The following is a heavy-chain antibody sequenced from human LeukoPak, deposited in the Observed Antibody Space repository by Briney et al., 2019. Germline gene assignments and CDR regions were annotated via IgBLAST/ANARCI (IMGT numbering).Heavy chain of an antibody. V-gene: IGHV3-23*01. CDR1: GFTFSSYG. Sequence: GGSLRLSCAASGFTFSSYGMSWVRQAPGKGLEWVSAISGNGGSTYYADSVKGRFTISRDNSKNTLYLQMNSLRAGDTAVYYCARRYDILTGYYIGPGDAFDIWGQGTMVTVSS. J-gene: IGHJ3*02. CDR3: ARRYDILTGYYIGPGDAFDI. CDR2: ISGNGGST. D-gene: IGHD3-9*01.